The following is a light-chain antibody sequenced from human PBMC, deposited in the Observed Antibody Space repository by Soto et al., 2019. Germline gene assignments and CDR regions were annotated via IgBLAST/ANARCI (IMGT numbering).Light chain of an antibody. J-gene: IGKJ1*01. V-gene: IGKV4-1*01. Sequence: DIVMTQSPDSLAVSLGERATINCKSSQSVLYSSNNKNYLAWYQQKPGQPPKLLIYWASTRESGVPDRFSGSGSGTDFTLTISSLLAEDVAVYYCQQYYSTEKTFGQGTKVEIK. CDR1: QSVLYSSNNKNY. CDR3: QQYYSTEKT. CDR2: WAS.